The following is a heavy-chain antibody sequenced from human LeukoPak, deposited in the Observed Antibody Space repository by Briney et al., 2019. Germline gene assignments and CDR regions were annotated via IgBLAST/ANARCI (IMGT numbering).Heavy chain of an antibody. CDR3: ASTLIEGCSGCQNPGDY. J-gene: IGHJ4*02. D-gene: IGHD6-19*01. Sequence: GASVKVSCKASGGTFSSYAISWVRQAPGQGLEWMGGIIPIFGTANYAQKFQGRVTITADKSTSTAYMELSSLRSKDTAVYYCASTLIEGCSGCQNPGDYWGQGTLVTVSS. CDR1: GGTFSSYA. V-gene: IGHV1-69*06. CDR2: IIPIFGTA.